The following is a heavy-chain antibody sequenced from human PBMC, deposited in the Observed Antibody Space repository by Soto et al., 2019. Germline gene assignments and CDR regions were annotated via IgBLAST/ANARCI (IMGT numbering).Heavy chain of an antibody. CDR2: ISYDGSNK. CDR1: GFTFSSYA. V-gene: IGHV3-30-3*01. CDR3: ARGHILYFDY. Sequence: QVQLVESGGGVVQPGRSLRLSCAASGFTFSSYAMHWVRQAPGKGLEWVAVISYDGSNKYYADSVKGRFTISRDNSKNTLYLQMNSLRAEDTAVYYCARGHILYFDYWGQGTLVTVSS. J-gene: IGHJ4*02.